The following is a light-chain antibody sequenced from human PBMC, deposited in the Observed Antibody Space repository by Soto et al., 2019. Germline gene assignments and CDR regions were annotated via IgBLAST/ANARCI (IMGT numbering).Light chain of an antibody. CDR1: QSVSSSNY. CDR2: GAS. J-gene: IGKJ1*01. Sequence: EIVWTQSPGTLSLSPGERATLSCRASQSVSSSNYLAWYQHKPGHAPRLLIYGASSRATDIPDRFSGSGSVTDFTLTISRLEPEDFAVYYCQQYAGSPRTFGQGTKVEIK. CDR3: QQYAGSPRT. V-gene: IGKV3-20*01.